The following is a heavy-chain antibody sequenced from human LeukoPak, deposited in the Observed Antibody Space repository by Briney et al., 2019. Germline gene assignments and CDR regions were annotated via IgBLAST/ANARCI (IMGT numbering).Heavy chain of an antibody. D-gene: IGHD3-22*01. CDR1: GYTLTELS. V-gene: IGHV1-24*01. J-gene: IGHJ4*02. Sequence: GASVKVSCKVSGYTLTELSMHWVRQAPGKGLEWMGGFDPEDGETIYAQKFQGRVTMTEDTSTDTAYMEPSSLRSEDTAVYYCATMYYYDSSGYLVFVDYWGQGTLVTVSS. CDR2: FDPEDGET. CDR3: ATMYYYDSSGYLVFVDY.